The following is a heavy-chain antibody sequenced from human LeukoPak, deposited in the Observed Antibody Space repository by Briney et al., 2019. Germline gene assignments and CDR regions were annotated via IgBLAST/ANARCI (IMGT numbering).Heavy chain of an antibody. V-gene: IGHV3-30*02. Sequence: GGSLRLSCAAYGFTFSSYGMHWVRQAPGKGLVWVAFIRYDGSNKYYADSVKGRFTISRDNSKNTLHLQMNSLRAEDTAVYYCARESESYDSSGSTFKYWGQGTLVTVSS. CDR3: ARESESYDSSGSTFKY. CDR2: IRYDGSNK. CDR1: GFTFSSYG. D-gene: IGHD3-22*01. J-gene: IGHJ4*02.